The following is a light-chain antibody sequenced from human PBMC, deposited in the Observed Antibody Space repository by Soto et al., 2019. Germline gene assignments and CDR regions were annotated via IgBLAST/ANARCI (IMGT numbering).Light chain of an antibody. CDR1: QSIGNF. CDR3: QQYGSSPIT. Sequence: EIVLTQSPAILSLSPGERATLSCRASQSIGNFLAWYRQKPGQPPRLLIFDASNRAAGVPDRFSGSGSGTDFTLTISRLEPEDFAVYYCQQYGSSPITFGQGTRLEIK. V-gene: IGKV3-20*01. J-gene: IGKJ5*01. CDR2: DAS.